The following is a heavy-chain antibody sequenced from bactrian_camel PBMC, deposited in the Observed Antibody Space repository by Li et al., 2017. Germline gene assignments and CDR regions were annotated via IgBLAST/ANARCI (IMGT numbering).Heavy chain of an antibody. Sequence: HVQLVESGGGLVQPGGSLRLSCTASEFTLSNYDMTWVRQAPGKGLEWVSGINTSGGSTGYSDSVKGRFTISRDKAKNTLYLQLNSLRIEDTAMYFCAKANQGSFLDQGTQVTVS. J-gene: IGHJ4*01. D-gene: IGHD2*01. CDR2: INTSGGST. V-gene: IGHV3S1*01. CDR1: EFTLSNYD.